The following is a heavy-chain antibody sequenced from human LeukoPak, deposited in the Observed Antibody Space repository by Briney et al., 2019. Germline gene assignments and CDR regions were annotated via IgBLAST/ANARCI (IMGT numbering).Heavy chain of an antibody. Sequence: PGGSLRLSCAASEFDFSTHAMTWVRQAPGKGLEWVSAISISGTKTYYADSVKGRFTISRDNSKNTPYLQMYSLRAEDTAVYYCANEIRPNDYWGQGTLVTASS. CDR2: ISISGTKT. V-gene: IGHV3-23*01. D-gene: IGHD4-17*01. J-gene: IGHJ4*02. CDR3: ANEIRPNDY. CDR1: EFDFSTHA.